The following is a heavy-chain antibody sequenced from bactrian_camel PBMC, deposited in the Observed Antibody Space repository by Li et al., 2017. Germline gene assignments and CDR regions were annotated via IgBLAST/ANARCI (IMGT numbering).Heavy chain of an antibody. Sequence: HVQLVESGGGSAQPGGSLRLSCVASGYTDGPDCMGWLRQSSSNAREGVASIFIGGGAPFYAASVKGRFTISQDSARNTLHLQMNNLKSEDTALYYCAKALGGGNYYTGEYNYWGQGTQVTVS. CDR2: IFIGGGAP. D-gene: IGHD2*01. CDR1: GYTDGPDC. V-gene: IGHV3S1*01. J-gene: IGHJ4*01. CDR3: AKALGGGNYYTGEYNY.